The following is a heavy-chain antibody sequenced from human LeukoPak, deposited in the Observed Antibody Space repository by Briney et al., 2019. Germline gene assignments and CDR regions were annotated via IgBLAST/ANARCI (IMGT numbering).Heavy chain of an antibody. D-gene: IGHD5-12*01. CDR1: GVPFSNYY. CDR2: INHSGYT. V-gene: IGHV4-34*01. Sequence: SETLSLTCAVSGVPFSNYYWSWVRQPPGQGLEWIGEINHSGYTNYNPSLKSRVTMSIDTSKNQFSLRLMSVTAADTGVYYCTRAVAGHPDWGQGTLVTVSS. J-gene: IGHJ4*02. CDR3: TRAVAGHPD.